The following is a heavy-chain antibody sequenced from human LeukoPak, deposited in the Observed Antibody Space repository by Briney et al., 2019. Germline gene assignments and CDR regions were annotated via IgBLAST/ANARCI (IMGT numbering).Heavy chain of an antibody. V-gene: IGHV1-69*04. CDR2: IIPIFGIA. CDR3: ARLRERWLQLEGSDFDY. J-gene: IGHJ4*02. CDR1: GGTFSSYA. D-gene: IGHD5-24*01. Sequence: SVKVSCEASGGTFSSYAISWVRQAPGQGLEWMGRIIPIFGIANYAQKFQGRVTITADKSTSTAYMELSSLRSEDTAVYYCARLRERWLQLEGSDFDYWGQGTLVTVSS.